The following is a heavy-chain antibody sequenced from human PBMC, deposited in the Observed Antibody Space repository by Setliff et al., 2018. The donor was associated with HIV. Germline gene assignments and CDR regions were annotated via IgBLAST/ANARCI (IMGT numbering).Heavy chain of an antibody. CDR2: INPNDGGA. D-gene: IGHD1-1*01. CDR1: GYTFTGYY. CDR3: ALSSTTTRPYNWFDP. J-gene: IGHJ5*02. Sequence: ASVKVSCKASGYTFTGYYVHWVRQAPGQGLEWMGWINPNDGGANYAPRFQGRVTMTSNRSITAASMELGSLRSDDTAVYYCALSSTTTRPYNWFDPWGQGTLVTVSS. V-gene: IGHV1-2*02.